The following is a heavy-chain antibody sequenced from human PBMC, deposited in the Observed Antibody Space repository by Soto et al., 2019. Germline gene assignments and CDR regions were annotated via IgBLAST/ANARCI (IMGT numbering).Heavy chain of an antibody. Sequence: QVQLVESGGGVVQPGRSLRLSCAASGFTFSSYGMHWVRQAPGKGLEWVAVIWYDGSNKYYADSVKGRFTISRDNSKNTLYLQMNSLRAEDTAVYYCARDYAAQALDYWGQGTLVTVSS. CDR3: ARDYAAQALDY. D-gene: IGHD3-16*01. CDR2: IWYDGSNK. J-gene: IGHJ4*02. CDR1: GFTFSSYG. V-gene: IGHV3-33*01.